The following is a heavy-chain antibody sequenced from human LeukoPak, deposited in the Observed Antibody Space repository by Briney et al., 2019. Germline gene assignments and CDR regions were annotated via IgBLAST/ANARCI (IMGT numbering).Heavy chain of an antibody. V-gene: IGHV4-39*01. CDR1: SGSISSSSYY. D-gene: IGHD2-15*01. CDR3: ARYCSGGSCYGGFDY. CDR2: IYCSGST. J-gene: IGHJ4*02. Sequence: SETLSLTCTVSSGSISSSSYYWGWIRQPPGQGLEWIGSIYCSGSTYYNPSLKSRVTISVDTSKNQFSLKLSSVTAADTAVYYCARYCSGGSCYGGFDYWGQGTLVTVSS.